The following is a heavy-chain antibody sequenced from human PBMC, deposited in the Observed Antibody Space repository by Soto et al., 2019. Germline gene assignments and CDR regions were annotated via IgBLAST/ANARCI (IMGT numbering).Heavy chain of an antibody. D-gene: IGHD3-3*01. Sequence: PSETLSLTCSVSAGSISSSSYYWAWIRQPPGKGLEWIGSIYYSGSTYYNPSLKNRVTMSVDTSKNQFSLKLSSVTAADTAVYYCARHGLSAPQGFLDTWGQGTLVTVSS. V-gene: IGHV4-39*01. CDR2: IYYSGST. CDR1: AGSISSSSYY. CDR3: ARHGLSAPQGFLDT. J-gene: IGHJ5*02.